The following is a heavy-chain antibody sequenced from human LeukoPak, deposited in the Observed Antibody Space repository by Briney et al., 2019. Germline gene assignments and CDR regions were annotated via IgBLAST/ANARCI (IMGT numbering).Heavy chain of an antibody. CDR3: ARALVRGDPYYYYGMDV. D-gene: IGHD3-10*01. Sequence: GGSLRLSCAASGFSFSSYDMHWVRHVTGKGLEWVSAIGTSGDTYYPDSVQGRFTISRENAKNSLYLQMNSLRAEDTALYYCARALVRGDPYYYYGMDVWGEAAKVTVCS. CDR1: GFSFSSYD. V-gene: IGHV3-13*01. J-gene: IGHJ6*01. CDR2: IGTSGDT.